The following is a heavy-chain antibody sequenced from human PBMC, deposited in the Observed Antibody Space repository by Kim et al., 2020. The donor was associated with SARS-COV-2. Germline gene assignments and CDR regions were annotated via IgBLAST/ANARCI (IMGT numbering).Heavy chain of an antibody. V-gene: IGHV1-69*01. D-gene: IGHD4-17*01. CDR3: ARGGIEDYGGNELGY. Sequence: QKFKGRVTITADESTSTAYMELSSLRSEDTAVYYCARGGIEDYGGNELGYWGQGTLVTVSS. J-gene: IGHJ4*02.